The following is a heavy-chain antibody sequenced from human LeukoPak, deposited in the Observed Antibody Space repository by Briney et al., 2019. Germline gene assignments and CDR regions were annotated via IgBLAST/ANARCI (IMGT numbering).Heavy chain of an antibody. CDR1: GGTFSSYA. CDR3: ASPGGYYGMDV. J-gene: IGHJ6*02. CDR2: IIPIFGTA. D-gene: IGHD2-15*01. V-gene: IGHV1-69*13. Sequence: ASVKVSCKASGGTFSSYAISWVRQAPGQGLEWMGGIIPIFGTANYAQKFQGRVTITADESTSTAYMELSSLRSEDAAVYYCASPGGYYGMDVWGQGTTVTVSS.